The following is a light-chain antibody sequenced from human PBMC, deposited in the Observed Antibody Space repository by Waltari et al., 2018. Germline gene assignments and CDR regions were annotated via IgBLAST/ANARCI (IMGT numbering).Light chain of an antibody. Sequence: EIVLTPSPGPLSLSPGERATLSCRASQSVSGRYLAWYQQKPGQAPRLLIYDAISRGTGIPDRFSGSGSGTDFTLSINRLEPEDSAVYYCQQYDTSPQTFGQGTKVEI. CDR1: QSVSGRY. CDR2: DAI. CDR3: QQYDTSPQT. V-gene: IGKV3-20*01. J-gene: IGKJ1*01.